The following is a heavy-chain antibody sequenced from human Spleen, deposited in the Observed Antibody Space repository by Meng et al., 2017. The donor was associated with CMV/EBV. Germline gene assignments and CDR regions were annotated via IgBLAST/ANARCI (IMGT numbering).Heavy chain of an antibody. CDR1: GGSVSSGSYY. CDR3: AGRPIVVVPAAIDY. J-gene: IGHJ4*02. Sequence: SETLCLTCTVSGGSVSSGSYYWSWIRQPPGKRLEWIGSISHSGSTNYNPSLQTRVTISVDTYKNHFSLKLSSVTAADTAVYYCAGRPIVVVPAAIDYWCQGTLVTVSS. V-gene: IGHV4-61*03. CDR2: ISHSGST. D-gene: IGHD2-2*01.